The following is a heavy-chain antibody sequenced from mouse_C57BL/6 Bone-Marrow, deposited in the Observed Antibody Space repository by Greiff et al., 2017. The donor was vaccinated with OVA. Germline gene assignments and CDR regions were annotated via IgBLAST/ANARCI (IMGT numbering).Heavy chain of an antibody. Sequence: VQLQQSGPGLVAPSQSLSITCTVSGFSLTSYGVDWVRQSPGKGLEWLGVIWGVGSTNYNSALKSRLSISKDNSKSQVFLKMNSLQTDDTAMYYCASGGWLLRDFDYWGQGTTLTVSS. D-gene: IGHD2-3*01. CDR2: IWGVGST. CDR1: GFSLTSYG. J-gene: IGHJ2*01. V-gene: IGHV2-6*01. CDR3: ASGGWLLRDFDY.